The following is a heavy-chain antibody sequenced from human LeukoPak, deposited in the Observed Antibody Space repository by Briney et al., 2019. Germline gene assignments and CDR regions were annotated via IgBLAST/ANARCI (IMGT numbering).Heavy chain of an antibody. V-gene: IGHV3-21*01. D-gene: IGHD6-13*01. CDR1: GFTFSSYS. CDR2: ISSSSSYI. J-gene: IGHJ5*02. Sequence: GGSLRLSYAASGFTFSSYSMNWVRQAPGKGLEWVSSISSSSSYIYYADSVKGRFTISRDNAKNSLYLQMNSLRAEDTAVYYCARDLYSSSWNWFDPWGQGTLVTVSS. CDR3: ARDLYSSSWNWFDP.